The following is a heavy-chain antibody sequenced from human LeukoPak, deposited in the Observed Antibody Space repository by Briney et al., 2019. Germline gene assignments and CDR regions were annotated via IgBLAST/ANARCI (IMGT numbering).Heavy chain of an antibody. D-gene: IGHD6-19*01. CDR1: GYTFTSYG. V-gene: IGHV1-18*01. Sequence: GASVQVSFKASGYTFTSYGISWVRQAPGQGLEWMGWISAYNGNTNYAQKLQGRVTMTTDTSTSTAYMELRSLRPDDTAVYYCARDPESSGFYYYYYYGMDVWGQGTTVTVS. CDR2: ISAYNGNT. CDR3: ARDPESSGFYYYYYYGMDV. J-gene: IGHJ6*02.